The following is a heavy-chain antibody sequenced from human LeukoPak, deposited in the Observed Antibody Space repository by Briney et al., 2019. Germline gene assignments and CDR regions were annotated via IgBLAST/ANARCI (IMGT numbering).Heavy chain of an antibody. Sequence: PGRSLRLSCAASGFTFSSYSMHWVRQAPGKGLEWVAVIWYGGSNKYYADSVKGRFTISRDNSKNTLYLQMNSLRAEDTAVYYCARVSQIYIAVAGPFDYWGQGTLVTVSS. D-gene: IGHD6-19*01. CDR3: ARVSQIYIAVAGPFDY. V-gene: IGHV3-33*08. CDR2: IWYGGSNK. CDR1: GFTFSSYS. J-gene: IGHJ4*02.